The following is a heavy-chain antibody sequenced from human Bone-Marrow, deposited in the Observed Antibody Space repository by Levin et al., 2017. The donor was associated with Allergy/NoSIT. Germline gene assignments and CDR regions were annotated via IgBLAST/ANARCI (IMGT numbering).Heavy chain of an antibody. J-gene: IGHJ5*02. D-gene: IGHD2-15*01. CDR3: SSDPCSGGSCYYFDP. V-gene: IGHV1-2*02. CDR2: INPKTGAT. CDR1: GYPFNDYY. Sequence: GESLKISCKASGYPFNDYYIHWVRQAPGHGLEWMGYINPKTGATNYGQGFHGRVTMTTDTSITTAYIQLSGLRSDDTAVYYCSSDPCSGGSCYYFDPWGQGTLVTVSS.